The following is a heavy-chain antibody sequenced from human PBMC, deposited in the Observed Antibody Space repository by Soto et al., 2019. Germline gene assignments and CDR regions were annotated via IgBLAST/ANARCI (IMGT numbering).Heavy chain of an antibody. CDR3: ARGHSGSYRTGEGYYYGMDV. Sequence: SETLSLTCTVSGGSISSYYWSWIRQPPGKGLEWIGYIYYSGSTNYNPSLKSRVTISVDTSKKQFSLKLSSVTAADTAVYYCARGHSGSYRTGEGYYYGMDVWGQGTTVTVS. J-gene: IGHJ6*02. CDR2: IYYSGST. D-gene: IGHD1-26*01. CDR1: GGSISSYY. V-gene: IGHV4-59*01.